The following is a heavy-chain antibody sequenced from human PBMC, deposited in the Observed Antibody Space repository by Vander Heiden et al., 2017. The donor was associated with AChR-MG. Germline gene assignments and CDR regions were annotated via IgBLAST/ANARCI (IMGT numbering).Heavy chain of an antibody. CDR1: GFTFSIDG. J-gene: IGHJ4*02. CDR2: ISDDGSNK. CDR3: AKDKSHDYGDYGCFDY. V-gene: IGHV3-30*18. D-gene: IGHD4-17*01. Sequence: QLQLVESGGGVVQPGRSLRLSCAASGFTFSIDGMHWVRQAPGKGLEWVAVISDDGSNKYYADSVKGRFTISRDNSKNTLYLQMNSLRAEDTAVYYCAKDKSHDYGDYGCFDYWGQGTLVTVSS.